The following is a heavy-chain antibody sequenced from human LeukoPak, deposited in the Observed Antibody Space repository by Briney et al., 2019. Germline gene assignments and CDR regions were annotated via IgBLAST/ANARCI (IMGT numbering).Heavy chain of an antibody. Sequence: PSETLSLTCTVSGVSTTNGIYYWAWIRQPPGKGLEWIVSVHNVGSTYYNLSLRSRLTMSIDTSKNQFSLRLNSVTAADTAVYYCARHAEYNSGWHFYLDHWGQGILVTVSS. V-gene: IGHV4-39*01. CDR3: ARHAEYNSGWHFYLDH. D-gene: IGHD6-19*01. CDR1: GVSTTNGIYY. CDR2: VHNVGST. J-gene: IGHJ4*02.